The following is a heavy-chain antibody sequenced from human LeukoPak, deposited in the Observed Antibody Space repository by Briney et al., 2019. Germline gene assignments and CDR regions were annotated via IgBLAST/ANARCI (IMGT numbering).Heavy chain of an antibody. J-gene: IGHJ5*02. Sequence: PSETLSLTCTVSGGSISSGGYYWSWIRQHPGKGLEWIGYIYYSGRTYYNPSLKSRVTISVDTSKNQFSLKLSSVTAADTAVYYCARGGGCSGGSCYRLLRPGTGGCFDPWGQGTLVTVSS. V-gene: IGHV4-31*03. CDR3: ARGGGCSGGSCYRLLRPGTGGCFDP. D-gene: IGHD2-15*01. CDR1: GGSISSGGYY. CDR2: IYYSGRT.